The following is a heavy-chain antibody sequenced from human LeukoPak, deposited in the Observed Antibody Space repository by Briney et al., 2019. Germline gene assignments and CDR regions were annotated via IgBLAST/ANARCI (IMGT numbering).Heavy chain of an antibody. Sequence: PSETLSLTCTVSGGSISSYYWSWIRQPPGKGLEWIGYIYYSGSTNYNPSLTSRVTISADTSKDQISLNLSSVTAADTAVYYCARENSGIYREFDYWGQGTLVTVSS. CDR2: IYYSGST. J-gene: IGHJ4*02. CDR3: ARENSGIYREFDY. CDR1: GGSISSYY. V-gene: IGHV4-59*01. D-gene: IGHD1-26*01.